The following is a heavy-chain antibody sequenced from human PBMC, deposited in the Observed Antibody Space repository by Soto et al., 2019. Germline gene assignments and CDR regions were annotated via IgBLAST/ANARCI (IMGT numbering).Heavy chain of an antibody. D-gene: IGHD6-19*01. CDR3: ARDLNSGGLYTFDI. CDR1: GFTFSSYD. Sequence: GGSLRLSCAASGFTFSSYDMHWVRQATGKGLEWVSAIGTAGDTYYPGSVKGRFTISRENAKNTLYLQMNSLRAEDTAVYYCARDLNSGGLYTFDIWGQGIMVTVSS. CDR2: IGTAGDT. J-gene: IGHJ3*02. V-gene: IGHV3-13*01.